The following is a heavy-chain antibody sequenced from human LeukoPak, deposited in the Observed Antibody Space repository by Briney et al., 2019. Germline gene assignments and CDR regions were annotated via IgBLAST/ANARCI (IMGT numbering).Heavy chain of an antibody. CDR2: INHSGST. Sequence: SETLSLTCAVYGGSFSGYYWSWIRQPPGKGLEWIGEINHSGSTNYNPSLKSRVTISVDTSKNQFSLKLSSVTAADTAVYYCARARIAAAGTPFIYWGQGTLVSVRS. CDR1: GGSFSGYY. CDR3: ARARIAAAGTPFIY. V-gene: IGHV4-34*01. J-gene: IGHJ4*02. D-gene: IGHD6-13*01.